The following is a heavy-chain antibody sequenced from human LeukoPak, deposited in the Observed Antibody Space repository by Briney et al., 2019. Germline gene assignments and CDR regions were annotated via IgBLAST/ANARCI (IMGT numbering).Heavy chain of an antibody. CDR2: IYHSGST. D-gene: IGHD3-10*01. V-gene: IGHV4-39*01. CDR1: GGSISSSSYY. J-gene: IGHJ4*02. Sequence: SETLSLTCTVSGGSISSSSYYWGWIRQPPGKGLEWIGSIYHSGSTYYNPSLKSRVTISVDTSKNQFSLKLSSVTAADTAVYYCARHGITMVRGVIDYWGQGTLVTVSS. CDR3: ARHGITMVRGVIDY.